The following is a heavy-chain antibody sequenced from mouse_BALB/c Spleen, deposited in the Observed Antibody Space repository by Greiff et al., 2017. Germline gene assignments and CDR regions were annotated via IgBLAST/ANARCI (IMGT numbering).Heavy chain of an antibody. Sequence: QVQLQQSGAELAKPGASVKMSCKASGYTFTSYWMHWVKQRPGQGLEWIGYINPSTGYTEYNQKFKDKATLTADKSSSTAYMQLSSLTSEDSAVYYCARRYYNAMDYWGQGTSVTVSS. CDR1: GYTFTSYW. CDR2: INPSTGYT. CDR3: ARRYYNAMDY. J-gene: IGHJ4*01. V-gene: IGHV1-7*01.